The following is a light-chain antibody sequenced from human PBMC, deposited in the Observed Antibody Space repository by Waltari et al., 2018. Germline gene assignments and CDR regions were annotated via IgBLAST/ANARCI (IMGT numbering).Light chain of an antibody. J-gene: IGLJ3*02. V-gene: IGLV1-44*01. CDR3: AAWDDSLSGPG. CDR1: TSNIASNT. Sequence: QSVLTQPPSASGTPGQTVTISCSGSTSNIASNTVNWYQQLPGTAPKLLIYTNNQRPSGVPDRFSGSKSGTSASLAISGLQSEDEADYYCAAWDDSLSGPGFGGGTKVTVL. CDR2: TNN.